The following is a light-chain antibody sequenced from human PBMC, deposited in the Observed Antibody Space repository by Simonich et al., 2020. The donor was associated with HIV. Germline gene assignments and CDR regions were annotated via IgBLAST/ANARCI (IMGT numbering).Light chain of an antibody. CDR3: QQYYTTPWT. CDR1: QSISSW. V-gene: IGKV1-5*01. CDR2: AAS. J-gene: IGKJ1*01. Sequence: DIQMTQSPSTLSASVGDRVTITCRASQSISSWLAWYQQKPGKAPKLLIYAASRLENGVPSRFSGSGSGTDYTLTISRLQPEEFATYCCQQYYTTPWTFGQGTKVEIK.